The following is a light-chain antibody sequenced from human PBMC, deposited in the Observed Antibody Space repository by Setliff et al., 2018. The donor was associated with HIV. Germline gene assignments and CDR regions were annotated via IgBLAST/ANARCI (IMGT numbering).Light chain of an antibody. Sequence: SALTQPASVSGSPGQSITISCTGTSSDVGGYNYVSWYQQHPGTAPKLMIYDVSTRPSGVSNRFSGSKSGNTASLTISGLQAEDEADYYCSSYTSSSTLVFGTGTKVTVL. J-gene: IGLJ1*01. CDR1: SSDVGGYNY. CDR3: SSYTSSSTLV. V-gene: IGLV2-14*03. CDR2: DVS.